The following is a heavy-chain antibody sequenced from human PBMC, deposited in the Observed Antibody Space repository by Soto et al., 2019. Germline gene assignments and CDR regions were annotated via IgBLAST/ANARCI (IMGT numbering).Heavy chain of an antibody. Sequence: QVQLVQSGAEVKKPGSSMKVSCKASGGTFSSYAISWVRQAPGQGLEWMGGIIPIFGTANYAQKFQGRVTITEDESTSTAYMELSSLRSEDTAVYYCARVRMKGYYDSSGHPDYWGQGTLVTVSS. D-gene: IGHD3-22*01. V-gene: IGHV1-69*01. CDR3: ARVRMKGYYDSSGHPDY. CDR1: GGTFSSYA. J-gene: IGHJ4*02. CDR2: IIPIFGTA.